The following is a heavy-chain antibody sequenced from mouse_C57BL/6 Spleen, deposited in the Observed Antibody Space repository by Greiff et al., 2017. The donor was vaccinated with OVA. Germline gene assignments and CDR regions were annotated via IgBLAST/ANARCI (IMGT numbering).Heavy chain of an antibody. CDR1: GYTFTDYY. CDR2: INPYNGGT. J-gene: IGHJ1*03. Sequence: VQLQQSGPVLVKPGASVKMSCKASGYTFTDYYMNWVKQSHGKSLEWIGVINPYNGGTSYNQKFKGKATLTVDKSSSTAYMELNSLTSEDSAVYYCARAPFTTVVATDWYFDVWGTGTTVTVSS. D-gene: IGHD1-1*01. CDR3: ARAPFTTVVATDWYFDV. V-gene: IGHV1-19*01.